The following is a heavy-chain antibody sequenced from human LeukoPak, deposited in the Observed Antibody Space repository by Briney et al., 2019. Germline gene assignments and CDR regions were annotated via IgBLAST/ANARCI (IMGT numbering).Heavy chain of an antibody. D-gene: IGHD2-2*01. CDR2: IKQDGSEK. J-gene: IGHJ3*02. CDR1: GFTFSDYY. Sequence: PGGSLRLSCAASGFTFSDYYMTWIRQAPGKGLEWVANIKQDGSEKYYVDSVKGRFTISRDNAKNSLYLQMNSLRAEDTAVYYCARDRPIVVVPAADDAFDIWGQGTMVTVSS. CDR3: ARDRPIVVVPAADDAFDI. V-gene: IGHV3-7*03.